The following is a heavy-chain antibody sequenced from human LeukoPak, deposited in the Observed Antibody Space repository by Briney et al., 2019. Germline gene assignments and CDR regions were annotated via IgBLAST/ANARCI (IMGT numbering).Heavy chain of an antibody. Sequence: PGGSLSLSCAASGFSLSSDSMNWVCHAPGEGLGWVSWIGVGGNTVIYADSVTGRFTISRENAKNSLYPQMNSLRAEDTAIYYCARCRGLRDRFEYWGQGILVTVSS. V-gene: IGHV3-48*04. D-gene: IGHD3-10*01. J-gene: IGHJ4*02. CDR3: ARCRGLRDRFEY. CDR1: GFSLSSDS. CDR2: IGVGGNTV.